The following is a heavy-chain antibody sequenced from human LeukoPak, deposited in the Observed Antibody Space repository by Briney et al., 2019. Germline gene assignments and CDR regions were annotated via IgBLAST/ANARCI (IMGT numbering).Heavy chain of an antibody. CDR2: IYSGGST. V-gene: IGHV3-53*04. J-gene: IGHJ3*02. CDR1: GFTVSSNY. Sequence: GGSLRLSCAAAGFTVSSNYMSWVRQAPGKGLEWVSVIYSGGSTYYPESVKGRFTISRHNSKNTLYLQMNSLRAEDTAVYYCARDNMVHDAFDIWGQGTMVTVSS. CDR3: ARDNMVHDAFDI. D-gene: IGHD3-10*01.